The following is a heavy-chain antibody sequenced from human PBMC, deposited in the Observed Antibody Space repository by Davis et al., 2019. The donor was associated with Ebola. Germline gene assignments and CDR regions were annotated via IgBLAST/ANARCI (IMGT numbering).Heavy chain of an antibody. D-gene: IGHD6-13*01. CDR1: GGSISSYY. CDR3: ASLTPIGIAAAGTVDP. V-gene: IGHV4-59*08. J-gene: IGHJ5*02. Sequence: MPSETLSLTYTVSGGSISSYYWSWIRQPPGKGLEWIGYIYYSGSTNYNPSLKSRVTISVDTSKNQFSLKLSTVTAADTAVYYCASLTPIGIAAAGTVDPWGQGTLVTVSS. CDR2: IYYSGST.